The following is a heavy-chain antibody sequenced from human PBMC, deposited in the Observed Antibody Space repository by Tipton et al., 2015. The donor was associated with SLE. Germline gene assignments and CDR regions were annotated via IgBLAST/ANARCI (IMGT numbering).Heavy chain of an antibody. CDR2: IIPIFGTA. V-gene: IGHV1-69*01. J-gene: IGHJ3*02. CDR3: ARTYCGGDCYPHDAFDI. CDR1: GGTFSSYA. D-gene: IGHD2-21*01. Sequence: QVQLVQSGPEVKKPGSSVKVSCKASGGTFSSYAISWVRQAPGQGLEWMGGIIPIFGTANYAQKFQGRVTITADESTSTAYMELSSLRSEDTAVYYCARTYCGGDCYPHDAFDIWGQGTMVTVSS.